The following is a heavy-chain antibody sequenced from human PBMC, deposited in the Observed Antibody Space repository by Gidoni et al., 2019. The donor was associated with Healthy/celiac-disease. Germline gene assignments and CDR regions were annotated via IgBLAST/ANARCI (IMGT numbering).Heavy chain of an antibody. CDR2: IYSGGST. J-gene: IGHJ6*03. D-gene: IGHD3-16*01. V-gene: IGHV3-53*01. CDR3: ARVPGGVFYYYYMDV. Sequence: EVQLVESGGGLIQPGGSLRLSCAASGFTVSSNYMSWVRQAPGKGLEWVSVIYSGGSTYYADSVKGRFTISRDNSKNTLYLQMNSLRAEDTAVYYCARVPGGVFYYYYMDVWGKGTTVTVSS. CDR1: GFTVSSNY.